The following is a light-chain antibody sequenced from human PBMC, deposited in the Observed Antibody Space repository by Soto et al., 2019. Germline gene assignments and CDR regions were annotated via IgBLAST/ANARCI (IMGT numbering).Light chain of an antibody. Sequence: QSVLTQPASVSGSPGQSITISCTGTSSDVGSYNLVSWYQQHPGKAPKLIIYEVSERPSGVSHRFSGSKTGNTASLTISGLQADDEADYYCCSYATPRLFGGGTKLTVL. J-gene: IGLJ2*01. V-gene: IGLV2-23*02. CDR1: SSDVGSYNL. CDR2: EVS. CDR3: CSYATPRL.